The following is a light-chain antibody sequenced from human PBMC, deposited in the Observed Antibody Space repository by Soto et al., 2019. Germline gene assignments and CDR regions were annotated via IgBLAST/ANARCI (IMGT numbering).Light chain of an antibody. CDR1: QSLSSY. CDR2: DAS. J-gene: IGKJ4*01. V-gene: IGKV3-11*01. Sequence: EIVLTQSPATLSLSPGERATLSCRASQSLSSYLAWYQQKPGQAPRLLIYDASNRATGIPARFSGSGSGTDFTLTISSLEPEDFAVYYCQQRSNSPPLTFGGGTKVEIK. CDR3: QQRSNSPPLT.